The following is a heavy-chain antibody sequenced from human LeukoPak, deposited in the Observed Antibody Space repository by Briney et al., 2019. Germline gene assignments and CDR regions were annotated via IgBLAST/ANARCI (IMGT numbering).Heavy chain of an antibody. CDR3: ARDFFHSSDSRPFDY. J-gene: IGHJ4*02. CDR1: GLTFSDYY. V-gene: IGHV3-11*04. Sequence: PGGSLRLSCAVSGLTFSDYYMSWTRQAPGKGLEWVSCIFSRSESILYADSVKGRFTISRDNAKNSLYLQMDSLRVEDTAVYYCARDFFHSSDSRPFDYWGQGTLVTVSS. D-gene: IGHD3-22*01. CDR2: IFSRSESI.